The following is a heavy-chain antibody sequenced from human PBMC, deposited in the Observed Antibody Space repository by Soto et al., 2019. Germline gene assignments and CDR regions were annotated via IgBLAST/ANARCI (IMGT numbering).Heavy chain of an antibody. CDR1: GDSVSSNSAA. CDR2: TYYRSRWYN. CDR3: ARDLLLFSYYYDSSEGGMDV. J-gene: IGHJ6*02. D-gene: IGHD3-22*01. Sequence: SQTLSLTCAISGDSVSSNSAAWNWIRLSPSRGLEWLARTYYRSRWYNDYAVSVRSRVTVNPDTSKNQFSLRAEDTAVYYCARDLLLFSYYYDSSEGGMDVWGQGTTVTVSS. V-gene: IGHV6-1*01.